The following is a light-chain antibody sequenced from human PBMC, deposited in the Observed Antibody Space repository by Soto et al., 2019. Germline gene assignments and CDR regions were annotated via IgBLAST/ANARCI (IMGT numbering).Light chain of an antibody. CDR3: SSYASSSPFV. J-gene: IGLJ1*01. CDR2: DVS. Sequence: QPVLTQPASVSGSPGQSITISCTGTGSDVGGYKYVPWYQQLPGKAPKLMIYDVSYRPSGVSDRFSGSKSGNTASLIISGLQAEDEADYYCSSYASSSPFVFGTGTKVTVL. CDR1: GSDVGGYKY. V-gene: IGLV2-14*01.